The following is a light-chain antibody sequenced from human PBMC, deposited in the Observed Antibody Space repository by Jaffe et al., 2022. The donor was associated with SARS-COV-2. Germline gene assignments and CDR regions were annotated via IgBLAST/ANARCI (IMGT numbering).Light chain of an antibody. CDR3: LQLYSNFPWT. V-gene: IGKV1-9*01. J-gene: IGKJ1*01. CDR1: DGIAGY. CDR2: AAS. Sequence: DIQLTQSPSFLSASVGDRVTITCRASDGIAGYLAWFQQKPGKAPKLLIYAASTLQSGVPSRFSGSGSGTEFTLTISSLQPEDFATYYCLQLYSNFPWTFGQGTKVEIK.